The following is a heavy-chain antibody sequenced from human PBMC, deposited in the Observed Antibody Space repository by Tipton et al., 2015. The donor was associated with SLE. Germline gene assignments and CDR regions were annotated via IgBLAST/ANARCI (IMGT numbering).Heavy chain of an antibody. CDR3: AKDKTGSYSDYFDY. CDR1: GFTFSSSA. Sequence: SLRLSCAASGFTFSSSAMTWVRQAPGKGLEWVSILSTGDSPYYTDSVKGRFNISRDNFKNTLYLQMNSLRAEDTALYYCAKDKTGSYSDYFDYWGQGALVTVSS. J-gene: IGHJ4*02. CDR2: ILSTGDSP. D-gene: IGHD1-26*01. V-gene: IGHV3-23*03.